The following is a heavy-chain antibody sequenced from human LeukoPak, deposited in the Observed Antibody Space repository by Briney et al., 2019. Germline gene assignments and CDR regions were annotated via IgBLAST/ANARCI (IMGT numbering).Heavy chain of an antibody. D-gene: IGHD3-22*01. CDR1: GGSISSYY. CDR2: IYTSGST. Sequence: PSETLSLTCTVSGGSISSYYWSWIRQPAGKGLEWIGCIYTSGSTNYNPSLKSRVTMSVDTSKNQFSLKLSSVTAADTAVYYCAMVGIRHYYDSSGRYFDYWGQGTLVTVSS. CDR3: AMVGIRHYYDSSGRYFDY. J-gene: IGHJ4*02. V-gene: IGHV4-4*07.